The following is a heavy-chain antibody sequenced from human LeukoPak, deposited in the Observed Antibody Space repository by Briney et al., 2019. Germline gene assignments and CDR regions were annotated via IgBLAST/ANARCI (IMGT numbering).Heavy chain of an antibody. Sequence: GGSLRLSCAASGFTVSSNYMSWVRQAPGKGLEWVSVIYSGGSTYYADSVKGRFTISRDNSKNTLYLQMNSLRAEDTAVYYCARDYYDSSGYFRVPHVSDYRGQGTLVTVSS. CDR3: ARDYYDSSGYFRVPHVSDY. J-gene: IGHJ4*02. V-gene: IGHV3-66*01. CDR1: GFTVSSNY. D-gene: IGHD3-22*01. CDR2: IYSGGST.